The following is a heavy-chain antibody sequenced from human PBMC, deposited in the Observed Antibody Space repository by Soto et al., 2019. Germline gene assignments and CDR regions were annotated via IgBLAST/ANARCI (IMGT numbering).Heavy chain of an antibody. J-gene: IGHJ6*03. V-gene: IGHV4-4*02. CDR1: SGSISSSNW. CDR3: ARVSGGGYYYGSGSYSSHYYYYMDV. D-gene: IGHD3-10*01. Sequence: SETLSLTCAVSSGSISSSNWWSWVRQPPGKGLEWIGEIYHSGSTNYNPYLKSRVTISVDKSKNQFSLKLSSVTAADTAVYYCARVSGGGYYYGSGSYSSHYYYYMDVWGKGTTVTVSS. CDR2: IYHSGST.